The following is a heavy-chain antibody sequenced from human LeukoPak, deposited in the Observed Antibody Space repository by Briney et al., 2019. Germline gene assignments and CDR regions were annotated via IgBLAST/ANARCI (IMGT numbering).Heavy chain of an antibody. J-gene: IGHJ4*01. V-gene: IGHV4-39*01. Sequence: SETLSHTCSVSAGSIRRNSYYEGWIRQPPGKGLEWIGSVHYSGNTYHNPSLKSRVNLSVDTSKKHFSLKVSSATAADTAVYYCARHLDGGDTYGSFDCWGHGTLVTVSS. CDR2: VHYSGNT. D-gene: IGHD3-10*01. CDR1: AGSIRRNSYY. CDR3: ARHLDGGDTYGSFDC.